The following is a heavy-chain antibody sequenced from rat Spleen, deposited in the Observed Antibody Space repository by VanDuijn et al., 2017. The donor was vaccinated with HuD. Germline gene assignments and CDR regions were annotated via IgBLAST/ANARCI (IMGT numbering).Heavy chain of an antibody. J-gene: IGHJ1*01. CDR2: ISPSGGST. CDR3: VRDGGYWYFDF. CDR1: GFTLSDHY. V-gene: IGHV5-25*01. D-gene: IGHD1-11*01. Sequence: EVQLVESDGGLVQPGRSLKLSCAASGFTLSDHYMAWVRQAPTKGLEWVATISPSGGSTYYRDSVKGRFTISRDNAKSTLYLQMDSLRSEDTATYYCVRDGGYWYFDFWGPGTMVTVSS.